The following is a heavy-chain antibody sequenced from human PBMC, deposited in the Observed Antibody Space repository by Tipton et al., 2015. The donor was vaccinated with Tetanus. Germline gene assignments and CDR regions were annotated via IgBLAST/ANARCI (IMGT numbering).Heavy chain of an antibody. Sequence: SLRLSCAASGFTFHESYMSWIRQAPGKGLEWVSYISTNGYTIHYADAVKGRFTISRDNGQNSPHLQMTSLRAEDTAVYYCARVFGDYVPNYFEFWGQGTLVSVSS. V-gene: IGHV3-11*01. CDR2: ISTNGYTI. CDR3: ARVFGDYVPNYFEF. J-gene: IGHJ1*01. D-gene: IGHD4-17*01. CDR1: GFTFHESY.